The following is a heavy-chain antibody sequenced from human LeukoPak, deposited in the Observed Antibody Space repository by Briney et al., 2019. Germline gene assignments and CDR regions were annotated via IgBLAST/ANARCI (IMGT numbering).Heavy chain of an antibody. J-gene: IGHJ5*02. CDR2: ISSSSSTI. Sequence: PGGSLRLSCAASGFTFSSYSMNWVRQSPGKGLEWVSYISSSSSTIYYADSAKGRFTISRYNAKNSLYLQMNSLRAEDTAVYYCARVPLVLPFVVSWGQGTLVTVSS. CDR1: GFTFSSYS. CDR3: ARVPLVLPFVVS. V-gene: IGHV3-48*01. D-gene: IGHD3-3*01.